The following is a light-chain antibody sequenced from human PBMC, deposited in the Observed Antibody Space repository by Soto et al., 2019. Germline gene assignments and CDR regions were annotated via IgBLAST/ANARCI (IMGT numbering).Light chain of an antibody. CDR1: SSDVGSYNR. CDR3: RSYTSSSTDV. CDR2: DVS. V-gene: IGLV2-18*02. J-gene: IGLJ1*01. Sequence: QSALTQPPSVSGSPGQSVTISCTGTSSDVGSYNRVSWYQQPPGTAPKLMIYDVSNRPSVVPDRFAGSKSGNTASLTISGLQAEDEADYYCRSYTSSSTDVFGTGTKVTVL.